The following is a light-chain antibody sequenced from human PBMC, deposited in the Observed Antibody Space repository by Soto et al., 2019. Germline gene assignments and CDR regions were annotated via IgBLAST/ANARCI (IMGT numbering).Light chain of an antibody. Sequence: DIQMTQSPSTLSASVGDRVTITCRASQSISSWLAWYQQKPGKAPKLLIYDASSLESGVPSRFSGSGSGTEFTLTISSLQPDDLATDHCQQDNSNLRAFGRRTNLEMK. J-gene: IGKJ4*01. V-gene: IGKV1-5*01. CDR1: QSISSW. CDR2: DAS. CDR3: QQDNSNLRA.